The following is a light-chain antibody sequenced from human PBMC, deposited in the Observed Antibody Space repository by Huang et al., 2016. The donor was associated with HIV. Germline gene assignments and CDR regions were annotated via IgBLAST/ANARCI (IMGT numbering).Light chain of an antibody. CDR2: AAS. CDR3: LQDYTYPWT. V-gene: IGKV1-6*01. J-gene: IGKJ1*01. Sequence: AIQMTQAPASLSASVGDRVNITCRASQDIGNDLGWYQQRLGKAPKLLVSAASHLQSGVPSRFTGSGSGTQFTLTISGLQPEDFATYYCLQDYTYPWTFGQGTKVEI. CDR1: QDIGND.